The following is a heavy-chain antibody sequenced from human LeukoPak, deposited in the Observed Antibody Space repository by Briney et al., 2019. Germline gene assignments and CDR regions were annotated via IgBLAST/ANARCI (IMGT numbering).Heavy chain of an antibody. V-gene: IGHV1-8*01. CDR1: GYTFTSYD. CDR2: MNPNSGNT. Sequence: ASVKVSCKASGYTFTSYDINWVRQATGQGLEWMGWMNPNSGNTGYAQKFQGRVTMTRNTSISTAYMELCSLRSEDTAVYYCAREVPAPITIFGVVRVYYYMDVWGKGTTVTVSS. D-gene: IGHD3-3*01. CDR3: AREVPAPITIFGVVRVYYYMDV. J-gene: IGHJ6*03.